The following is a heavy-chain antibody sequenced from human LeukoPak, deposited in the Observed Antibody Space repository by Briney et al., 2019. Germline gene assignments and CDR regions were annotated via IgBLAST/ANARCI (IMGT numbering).Heavy chain of an antibody. D-gene: IGHD6-13*01. CDR1: GYTFTSYY. V-gene: IGHV1-46*01. Sequence: ASVKVSCKASGYTFTSYYMHWVRQAPGQGLEWMGIINPSGGSTSYAQKFQGRVTMTRDMSTSTVYMELSSLRSEDMAVYYCARDVAAGTGEGYFQHWGQGTLVTVSS. J-gene: IGHJ1*01. CDR3: ARDVAAGTGEGYFQH. CDR2: INPSGGST.